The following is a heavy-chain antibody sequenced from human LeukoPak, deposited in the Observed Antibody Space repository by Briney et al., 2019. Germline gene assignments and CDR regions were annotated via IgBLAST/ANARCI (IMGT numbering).Heavy chain of an antibody. CDR3: AMPKDSSGYYYEYYYYGMDV. Sequence: SVKVSCKASGGTFSSYAINWVRQAPGQGLEWMGGIIPIFGTANYAQKFQGRVTITADESTSTAYMELSSLRSEDTAVYYCAMPKDSSGYYYEYYYYGMDVWGQGTTVTVSS. V-gene: IGHV1-69*13. CDR1: GGTFSSYA. J-gene: IGHJ6*02. CDR2: IIPIFGTA. D-gene: IGHD3-22*01.